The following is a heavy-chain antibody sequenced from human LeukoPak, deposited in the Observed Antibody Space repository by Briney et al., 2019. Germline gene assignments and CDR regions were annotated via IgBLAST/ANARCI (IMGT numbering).Heavy chain of an antibody. D-gene: IGHD6-13*01. J-gene: IGHJ4*02. V-gene: IGHV3-21*01. CDR1: GFTFSSYS. Sequence: GGSLRLSCAASGFTFSSYSMNWVRQAPGKGLEWVSSISSSSSYIYYADSVKGRFTISRDNAKNSLYLQINSLRAEDTAVYYCARHGARRAAGLYYFDYWGQGTLVTVSS. CDR3: ARHGARRAAGLYYFDY. CDR2: ISSSSSYI.